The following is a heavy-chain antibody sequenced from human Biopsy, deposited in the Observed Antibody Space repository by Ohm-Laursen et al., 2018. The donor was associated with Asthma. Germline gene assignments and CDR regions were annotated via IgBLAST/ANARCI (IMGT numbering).Heavy chain of an antibody. CDR1: GDSFSNYA. D-gene: IGHD4-17*01. V-gene: IGHV1-69*13. CDR3: AREVSTVDYGYYYFAMDV. J-gene: IGHJ6*02. Sequence: AASVKVSCKASGDSFSNYAISWVRQAPRQGLEWMGGLIPVLGTADYAQKFQGRFTFTADEPTSSAYMELSSLRSEDSAVYYCAREVSTVDYGYYYFAMDVWGQGTTVTVSS. CDR2: LIPVLGTA.